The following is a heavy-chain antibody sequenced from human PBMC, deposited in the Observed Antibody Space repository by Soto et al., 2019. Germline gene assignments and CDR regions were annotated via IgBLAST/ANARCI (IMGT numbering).Heavy chain of an antibody. CDR3: ARCAFGNYDQDS. Sequence: EVQLVESGGGLVQPGGSLRPSCAASGFSFTRDWMHWVRQAPGKGLEWVSRVNTDETTTNYADSVKGRFTISRDNAKNTLYVRMNSLSAEDTAIYCCARCAFGNYDQDSWGQGTLVSVSP. J-gene: IGHJ4*02. CDR2: VNTDETTT. CDR1: GFSFTRDW. D-gene: IGHD1-7*01. V-gene: IGHV3-74*01.